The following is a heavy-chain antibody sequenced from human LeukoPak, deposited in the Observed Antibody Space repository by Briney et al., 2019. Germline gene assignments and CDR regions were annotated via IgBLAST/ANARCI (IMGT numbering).Heavy chain of an antibody. CDR3: ARDRYYYDSSGYYGY. D-gene: IGHD3-22*01. Sequence: GGSLRLSCGASGFSFSDYGMHWVRQAPGKGLEWVAFIRHDGNKKYLPDSMKGRFTISRDNSKNTLYLQMNSLRAEDMAVYYCARDRYYYDSSGYYGYWGQGTLVTVSS. CDR2: IRHDGNKK. CDR1: GFSFSDYG. V-gene: IGHV3-30*02. J-gene: IGHJ4*02.